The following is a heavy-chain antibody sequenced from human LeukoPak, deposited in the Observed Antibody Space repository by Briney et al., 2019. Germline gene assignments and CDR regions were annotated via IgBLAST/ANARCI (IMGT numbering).Heavy chain of an antibody. V-gene: IGHV4-59*01. J-gene: IGHJ6*02. Sequence: MSSETLSLNCSGSGLSISSYYWSWIRQPPGKGLEYIGYIYYSGRTNYNPYLKSRVTISVDTSKDQFSLNLTSVTAADTAVYYCARLKCISTTCPSRYVMDVWGQGTTVTVSS. CDR3: ARLKCISTTCPSRYVMDV. CDR1: GLSISSYY. D-gene: IGHD2-2*01. CDR2: IYYSGRT.